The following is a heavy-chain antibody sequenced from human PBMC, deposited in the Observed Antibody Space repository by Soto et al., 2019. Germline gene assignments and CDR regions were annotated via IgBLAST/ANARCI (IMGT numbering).Heavy chain of an antibody. CDR3: AIEPWLGVDY. J-gene: IGHJ4*02. D-gene: IGHD6-19*01. V-gene: IGHV1-3*05. CDR2: INAGNGKT. Sequence: QVQLVQSGAEEKKPGASVKVSCKASGYTFTKYAIHWVRQAPGQSLEWMGWINAGNGKTKYSQKFQGRVTLTRDTSASTAYMELSSLSSEDTAVYYCAIEPWLGVDYWGQGTLVTVSS. CDR1: GYTFTKYA.